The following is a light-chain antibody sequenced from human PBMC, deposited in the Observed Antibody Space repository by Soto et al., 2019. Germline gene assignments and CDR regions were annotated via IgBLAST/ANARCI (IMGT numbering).Light chain of an antibody. CDR1: QSVSSY. CDR3: QQRSNWPPEVT. Sequence: EIVLTQSPATLSLSPGERATLSCRASQSVSSYLAWYQQKPGQAPRLLIYDASNRATGIPARFSGSGSGTDFTLTISSLEPEDFAVYYCQQRSNWPPEVTFGGGTKVRSN. V-gene: IGKV3-11*01. J-gene: IGKJ4*01. CDR2: DAS.